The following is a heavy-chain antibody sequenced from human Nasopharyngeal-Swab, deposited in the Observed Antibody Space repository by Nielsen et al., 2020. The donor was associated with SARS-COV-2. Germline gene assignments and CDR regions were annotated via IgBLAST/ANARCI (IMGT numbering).Heavy chain of an antibody. CDR3: ARAMIVVVINAFDI. V-gene: IGHV4-31*03. Sequence: SETLSLTCNVSGGSISSGGYYWNWIRQHPGKGLECIGYIYYSGSNYYNPSLKSRVTISVDTSKNQFSLKLSSVTAADTAVYYCARAMIVVVINAFDIWGQGTMVTVSS. J-gene: IGHJ3*02. D-gene: IGHD3-22*01. CDR1: GGSISSGGYY. CDR2: IYYSGSN.